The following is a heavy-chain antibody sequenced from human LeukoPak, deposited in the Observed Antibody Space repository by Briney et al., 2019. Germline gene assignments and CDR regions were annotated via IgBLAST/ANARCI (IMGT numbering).Heavy chain of an antibody. D-gene: IGHD2-15*01. CDR1: GYTFTGYY. Sequence: ASVKVSCKASGYTFTGYYMHWVRQAPGQGLEWMGWINPNSGGTNYAQKFQGRVTMTRDTSISTAYMELSRLRSDDTAVYYCARRYCSGGSCYSGTGFYYYYMDVWGKGTTVTISS. V-gene: IGHV1-2*02. CDR2: INPNSGGT. CDR3: ARRYCSGGSCYSGTGFYYYYMDV. J-gene: IGHJ6*03.